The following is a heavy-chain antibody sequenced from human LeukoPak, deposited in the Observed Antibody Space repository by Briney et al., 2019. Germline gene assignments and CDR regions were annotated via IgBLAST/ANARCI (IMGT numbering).Heavy chain of an antibody. CDR1: GYTFTSYY. Sequence: ASVKVSCKASGYTFTSYYMHWVRQAPGQGLEWMGITNPSGGSTSYAQKFQGRVTMTRDTSTSTVYMELSSLRSEDTAVYYCARKNWSNWYFDLWGRGTLVTVSS. CDR3: ARKNWSNWYFDL. J-gene: IGHJ2*01. V-gene: IGHV1-46*01. CDR2: TNPSGGST. D-gene: IGHD1-1*01.